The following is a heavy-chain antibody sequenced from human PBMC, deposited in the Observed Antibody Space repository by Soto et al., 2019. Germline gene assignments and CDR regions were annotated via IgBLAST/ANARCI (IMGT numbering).Heavy chain of an antibody. J-gene: IGHJ4*02. Sequence: SETLSLTCTVSGGSIIGYYWSWIRQPPGKGLQWIGYIYSSGSTNYNPSLKSRVTISVDTSKNQFSLNLSSVTAADTAVYYCARQRRDFDXWGQGSLVTVSS. V-gene: IGHV4-59*08. CDR1: GGSIIGYY. CDR3: ARQRRDFDX. CDR2: IYSSGST.